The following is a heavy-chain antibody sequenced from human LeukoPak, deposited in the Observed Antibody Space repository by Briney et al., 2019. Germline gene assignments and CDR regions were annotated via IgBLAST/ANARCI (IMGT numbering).Heavy chain of an antibody. D-gene: IGHD6-6*01. CDR1: GDSISSGTDY. CDR2: IYTTGIT. J-gene: IGHJ5*02. V-gene: IGHV4-61*02. CDR3: AREFLASRRSWVDP. Sequence: SETLSLTCAVSGDSISSGTDYWRWLRQPAGPGVEGLGRIYTTGITNYNPSLKSRVTISVDTSKNQFSLNLTSVTAADTAVYYCAREFLASRRSWVDPWGQGILVTVSS.